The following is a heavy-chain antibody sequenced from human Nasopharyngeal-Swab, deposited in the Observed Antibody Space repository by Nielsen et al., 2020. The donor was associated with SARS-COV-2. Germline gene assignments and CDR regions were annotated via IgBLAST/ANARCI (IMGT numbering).Heavy chain of an antibody. V-gene: IGHV1-24*01. CDR1: GYTLTVLP. Sequence: ASVKVSCKVSGYTLTVLPIHWVRQAPGKWLEWMGPVVPEDGEPIYAQNFQGRVTMTEDTSTYTAYLELSSLRSEGTAVYYCASEGSGVFGVVIYAFDIWGPGTLVTVSS. D-gene: IGHD3-3*01. J-gene: IGHJ3*02. CDR3: ASEGSGVFGVVIYAFDI. CDR2: VVPEDGEP.